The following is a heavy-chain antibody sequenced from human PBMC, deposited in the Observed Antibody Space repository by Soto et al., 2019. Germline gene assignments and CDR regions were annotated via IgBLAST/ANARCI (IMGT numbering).Heavy chain of an antibody. CDR2: ISAYNGNT. V-gene: IGHV1-18*01. D-gene: IGHD3-22*01. Sequence: GASVKVSCKASGYTFTSYGISWVRQAPGQGLEWMGWISAYNGNTNYAQKLQGRVTMTTDTSTSTAYMELRSLRSDDTAVYYCARDRNHYYDSSGLYYYYGMDVWGQGTTVTVSS. CDR3: ARDRNHYYDSSGLYYYYGMDV. J-gene: IGHJ6*02. CDR1: GYTFTSYG.